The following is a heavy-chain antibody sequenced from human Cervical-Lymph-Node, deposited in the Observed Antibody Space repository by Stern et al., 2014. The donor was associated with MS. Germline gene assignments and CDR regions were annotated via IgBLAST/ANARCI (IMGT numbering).Heavy chain of an antibody. CDR3: AKVYGSGPFDY. V-gene: IGHV3-23*04. Sequence: EVQLVESGGTLVQPGGCLRLSCAASGFPFSSYAMSWVRQAPGKGLEWISVSSVLEGSMFYAGPVRGRFTISRDNSKNRRFLQMTSLRAEDTAVYYWAKVYGSGPFDYWGQGTLVTVSS. D-gene: IGHD6-19*01. CDR1: GFPFSSYA. J-gene: IGHJ4*02. CDR2: SSVLEGSM.